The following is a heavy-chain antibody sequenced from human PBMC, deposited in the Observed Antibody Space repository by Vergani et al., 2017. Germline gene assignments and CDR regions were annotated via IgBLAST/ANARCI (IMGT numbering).Heavy chain of an antibody. CDR2: IYPGDSDT. V-gene: IGHV5-51*03. Sequence: EVQLVQSGAEVKKPGESLKISCKGSGYSFTSYWIGWVRQMPGKGLEWMGIIYPGDSDTRYSPSFQGQVTISADKSISTAYLQWNSLRAEDTAVYYCARYSYYDFWSGSLGYWGQGTLVTVSS. CDR1: GYSFTSYW. D-gene: IGHD3-3*01. J-gene: IGHJ4*02. CDR3: ARYSYYDFWSGSLGY.